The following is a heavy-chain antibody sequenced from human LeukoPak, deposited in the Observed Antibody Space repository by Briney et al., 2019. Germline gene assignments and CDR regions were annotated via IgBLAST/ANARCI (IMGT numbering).Heavy chain of an antibody. D-gene: IGHD6-19*01. CDR1: EGTFSSYA. J-gene: IGHJ4*02. CDR3: ARLAVAGKFDY. V-gene: IGHV1-69*05. CDR2: IIPIFGTA. Sequence: SVKVSCKASEGTFSSYAISWVRQAPGQGLEWMGRIIPIFGTANYAQKFQGRVTITTDESTSTAYMELSSLRSEDTAVYYCARLAVAGKFDYWGQGTLVTVSS.